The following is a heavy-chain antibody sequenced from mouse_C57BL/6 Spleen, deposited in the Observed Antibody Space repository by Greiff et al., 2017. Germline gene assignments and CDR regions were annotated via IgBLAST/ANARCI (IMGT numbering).Heavy chain of an antibody. Sequence: VQLQQSGAELVRPGASVTLSCKASGYTFTDYEMHWVKQTPVHGLEWIGAIDPETGGTAYNQKFKGKAILTADKSSSTAYMELRSLTSEDSAVYYCTKEYGSSYRYAMDYWGQGTSVTVSS. CDR2: IDPETGGT. D-gene: IGHD1-1*01. J-gene: IGHJ4*01. CDR3: TKEYGSSYRYAMDY. CDR1: GYTFTDYE. V-gene: IGHV1-15*01.